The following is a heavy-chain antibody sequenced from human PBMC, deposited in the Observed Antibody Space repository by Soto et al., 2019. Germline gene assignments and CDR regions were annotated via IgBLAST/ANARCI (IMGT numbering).Heavy chain of an antibody. CDR2: IYSGGST. CDR3: ARDPVVLPPHLYYYYGMDV. D-gene: IGHD2-2*01. CDR1: GFTVSSNY. Sequence: EVQLVESGGGLIQPGGSLRLSCAASGFTVSSNYMSWVRQAPGKGLEWVSVIYSGGSTYYADSVKGRFTISRDNSKNTLHLHKNSLRAEDTAVYYCARDPVVLPPHLYYYYGMDVWGQGTTVTVSS. V-gene: IGHV3-53*01. J-gene: IGHJ6*02.